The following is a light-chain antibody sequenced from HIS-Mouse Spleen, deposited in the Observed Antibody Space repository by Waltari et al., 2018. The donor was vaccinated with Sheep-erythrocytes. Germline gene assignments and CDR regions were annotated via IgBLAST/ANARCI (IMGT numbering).Light chain of an antibody. CDR3: CSYAGSSTPWV. CDR2: EGS. Sequence: SALPQPASVSGFPGQSITISCTGTSSDVGSYNLFSWYQQHPGKAPKLMIYEGSKRPSGVSNRFSGSKSGNTASLTISGLQAEDEADYYCCSYAGSSTPWVFGGGTKLTVL. V-gene: IGLV2-23*01. CDR1: SSDVGSYNL. J-gene: IGLJ3*02.